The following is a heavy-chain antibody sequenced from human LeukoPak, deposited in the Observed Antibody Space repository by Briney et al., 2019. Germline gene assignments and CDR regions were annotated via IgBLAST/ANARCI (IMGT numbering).Heavy chain of an antibody. CDR1: GLTFSSYDM. D-gene: IGHD3-16*01. V-gene: IGHV4-4*02. J-gene: IGHJ6*02. CDR2: IYHSGST. CDR3: TASLLGYGMDV. Sequence: GSLRLSCAASGLTFSSYDMSWVRQAPGKGLEWIGEIYHSGSTNYNPSLKSRVTISVDKSKNQFSLKLSSVTAADTAVYYCTASLLGYGMDVWGQGTTVTVSS.